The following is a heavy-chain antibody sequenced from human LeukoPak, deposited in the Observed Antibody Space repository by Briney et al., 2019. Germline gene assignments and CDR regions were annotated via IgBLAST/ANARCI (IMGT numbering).Heavy chain of an antibody. CDR3: ARDRGLPHRHFDY. J-gene: IGHJ4*02. CDR1: GFTFSSYW. CDR2: INSDGSST. Sequence: PGGSLRLSCAASGFTFSSYWMHWFRQAPGKGLVWVSRINSDGSSTSYVDSVKGRFTISRDNAKNTLYLQMNSLRAEDTAVYYCARDRGLPHRHFDYWGQGTLVTVSS. D-gene: IGHD4-17*01. V-gene: IGHV3-74*01.